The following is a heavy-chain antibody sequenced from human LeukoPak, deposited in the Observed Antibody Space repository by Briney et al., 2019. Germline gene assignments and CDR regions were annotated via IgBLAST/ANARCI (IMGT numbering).Heavy chain of an antibody. V-gene: IGHV3-30-3*01. Sequence: PGGSLRLSCAASGFTFSYYAMHWVRQTPGKGLQWVALISYDGSNNSYADSLKGRFTISRGNSKSTLYLQMNSLRAEDTAVYYCARGRYYGSGNSLMYYFDYWGQGTLVTVSS. J-gene: IGHJ4*02. CDR1: GFTFSYYA. CDR2: ISYDGSNN. D-gene: IGHD3-10*01. CDR3: ARGRYYGSGNSLMYYFDY.